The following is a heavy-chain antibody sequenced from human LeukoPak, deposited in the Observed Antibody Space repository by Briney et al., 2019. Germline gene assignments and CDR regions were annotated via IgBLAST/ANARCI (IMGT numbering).Heavy chain of an antibody. CDR1: GFTFSSYW. D-gene: IGHD6-13*01. CDR3: ARAGSSSWYSNRFDP. J-gene: IGHJ5*02. Sequence: GGSLRLSCAASGFTFSSYWMHWARQAPGKGLVWVSRINSDGSSTSYADSVKGRFPTSRDNAKNTLYLLMNSLRAEDTAVYYCARAGSSSWYSNRFDPWGQGTLVTVSS. CDR2: INSDGSST. V-gene: IGHV3-74*01.